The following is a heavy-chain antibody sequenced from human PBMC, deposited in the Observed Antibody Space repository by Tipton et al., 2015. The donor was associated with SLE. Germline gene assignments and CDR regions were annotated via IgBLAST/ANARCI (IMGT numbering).Heavy chain of an antibody. V-gene: IGHV3-48*01. CDR2: ISSSSNDI. CDR3: ARVPSGWDYFSD. Sequence: GSLRLSCAASGFTFSSYSMNWVRQAPGKGLEWLSYISSSSNDIYYADSVKGRFTVSRDNAKNSLYLQMNSLRAEDTAVYYCARVPSGWDYFSDWGQGTLVTVSS. D-gene: IGHD1-26*01. CDR1: GFTFSSYS. J-gene: IGHJ4*02.